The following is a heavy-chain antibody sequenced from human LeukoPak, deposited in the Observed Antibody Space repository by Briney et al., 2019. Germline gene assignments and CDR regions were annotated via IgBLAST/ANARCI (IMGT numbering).Heavy chain of an antibody. V-gene: IGHV3-7*01. CDR2: IKQDGSEK. CDR1: GFTFSTYL. Sequence: GGSLRLSCAASGFTFSTYLMNWVRQAPGKGLEWVATIKQDGSEKYYVDSVKGRFTISRDNAKSSLYLQMNSLRAEDTAVYYCARDSSGYYLGTFDYWGQGTLVTVSS. J-gene: IGHJ4*02. D-gene: IGHD3-22*01. CDR3: ARDSSGYYLGTFDY.